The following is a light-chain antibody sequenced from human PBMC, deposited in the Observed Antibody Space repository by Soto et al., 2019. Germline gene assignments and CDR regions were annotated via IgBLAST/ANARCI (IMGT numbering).Light chain of an antibody. J-gene: IGLJ2*01. CDR3: CSYAGSYSVV. Sequence: QSALTQPRSVSGSPGQSVTISCSGTSSDVGKYNFVSWYQQHPGKAPKLMIYDVTKRPSGVPDRFSGSKSGNTASLTMSGLQAEDEADYYCCSYAGSYSVVFGGGTKHTVL. CDR1: SSDVGKYNF. CDR2: DVT. V-gene: IGLV2-11*01.